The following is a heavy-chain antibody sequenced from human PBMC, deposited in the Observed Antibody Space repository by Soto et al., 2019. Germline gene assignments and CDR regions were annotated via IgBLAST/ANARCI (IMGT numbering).Heavy chain of an antibody. CDR3: ARADYGAQWDWFDP. V-gene: IGHV4-31*03. J-gene: IGHJ5*02. CDR2: IYYSGST. CDR1: GGSISSGGYY. Sequence: SETLSLTCTVSGGSISSGGYYWSWIRQHPGKGLEWIGYIYYSGSTYYNPSLKSRVTISVDTSKNQFSLKLSSVTAADTAVYYCARADYGAQWDWFDPWGQGTQVTAPQ. D-gene: IGHD4-17*01.